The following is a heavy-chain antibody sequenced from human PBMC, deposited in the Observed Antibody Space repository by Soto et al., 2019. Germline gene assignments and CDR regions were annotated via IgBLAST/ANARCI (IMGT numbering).Heavy chain of an antibody. V-gene: IGHV3-48*04. Sequence: GSLRLSCAASGFTFSSYSMNWVRQAPGKGLEWVSYISSSSSTIYYADSVKGRFTISRDNAKNSLYLQMNSLRAEDTAVYYCARATTGGSYSFDYWGQGTLVTVSS. CDR2: ISSSSSTI. J-gene: IGHJ4*02. CDR3: ARATTGGSYSFDY. CDR1: GFTFSSYS. D-gene: IGHD1-26*01.